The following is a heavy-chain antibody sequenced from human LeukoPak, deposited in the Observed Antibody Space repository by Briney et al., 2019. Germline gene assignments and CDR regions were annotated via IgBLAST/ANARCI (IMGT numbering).Heavy chain of an antibody. CDR3: ARAVGRGPGGHFDY. V-gene: IGHV3-11*03. J-gene: IGHJ4*02. CDR2: ISNTGSYT. D-gene: IGHD4-23*01. CDR1: GLTYSANY. Sequence: GGSLRLSCAVSGLTYSANYMSWIRQAPGKGLEWILYISNTGSYTNYAASVRGRFTISRDDAENSLFLQMDSLRAEDTAVYYCARAVGRGPGGHFDYWGQGTLVTVSS.